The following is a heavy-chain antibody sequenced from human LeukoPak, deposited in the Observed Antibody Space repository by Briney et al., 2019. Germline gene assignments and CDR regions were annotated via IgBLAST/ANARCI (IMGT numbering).Heavy chain of an antibody. D-gene: IGHD3-16*01. Sequence: SQTLSLTCAISGDSVSSNSAAWHWIRQSPSRGLEWLGRTYYRSKWYNDYAVSVRSRITINPDTSKNQFSLQLNSVTPEDTAVYYCARDGGALQGAIDYWGQGTLVTVSS. J-gene: IGHJ4*02. CDR1: GDSVSSNSAA. V-gene: IGHV6-1*01. CDR3: ARDGGALQGAIDY. CDR2: TYYRSKWYN.